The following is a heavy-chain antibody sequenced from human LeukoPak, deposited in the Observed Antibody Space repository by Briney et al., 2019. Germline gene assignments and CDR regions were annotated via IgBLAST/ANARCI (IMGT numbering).Heavy chain of an antibody. D-gene: IGHD2-15*01. CDR3: AISREAGYCSGGSCYVLGY. V-gene: IGHV1-69*06. CDR1: GGTFSSYA. CDR2: IIPIFGTA. Sequence: ASVKVSCKASGGTFSSYAISWVRQAPGQGLEWMGGIIPIFGTANYAQKFQGRVTITADKSTSTAYMELSSLRSEDTAVYYCAISREAGYCSGGSCYVLGYWGQGTLVTVSS. J-gene: IGHJ4*02.